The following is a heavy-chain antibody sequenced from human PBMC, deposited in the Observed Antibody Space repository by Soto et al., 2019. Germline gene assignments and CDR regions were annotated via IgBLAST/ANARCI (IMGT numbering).Heavy chain of an antibody. CDR3: ARRGKWGSDEFDY. CDR2: IYYSGST. D-gene: IGHD3-16*01. Sequence: QVQLQESGPGLVKPSETLSLTCTVSGGSISSYYWSWIRQPPGKGLEWIGYIYYSGSTSYNPSLNSRVTISVDPSQNHLSLKLTSVTAADTAVYYCARRGKWGSDEFDYWGQGTLVTVSS. CDR1: GGSISSYY. V-gene: IGHV4-59*08. J-gene: IGHJ4*02.